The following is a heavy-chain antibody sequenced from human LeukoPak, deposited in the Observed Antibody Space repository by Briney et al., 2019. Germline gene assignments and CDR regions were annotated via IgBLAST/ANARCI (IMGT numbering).Heavy chain of an antibody. CDR1: GGSISRSSYY. V-gene: IGHV4-39*07. CDR2: IYYSGST. Sequence: SETLSLTCTVSGGSISRSSYYWGWIRQPPGKGLEWIGSIYYSGSTYYNPSLKSRVTISVDTSKNQFSLKLSSVTAADTAVYYCARDPKYSSSSGNFDYWGQGTLVTVSS. CDR3: ARDPKYSSSSGNFDY. D-gene: IGHD6-6*01. J-gene: IGHJ4*02.